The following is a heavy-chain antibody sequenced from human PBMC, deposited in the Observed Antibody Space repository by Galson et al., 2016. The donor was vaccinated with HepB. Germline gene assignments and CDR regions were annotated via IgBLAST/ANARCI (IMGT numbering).Heavy chain of an antibody. J-gene: IGHJ3*01. V-gene: IGHV3-33*01. CDR2: IYSHGRNK. Sequence: SLRLSCAASGFTFSGHGMHWVRQAPGRGPEWVAIIYSHGRNKYYGDSVKGRFTISRDNSKNTLYLQMNSLRAEDTAVYYCTRDQVGTSWNVYDVWGQGTMVTVSS. D-gene: IGHD1-14*01. CDR1: GFTFSGHG. CDR3: TRDQVGTSWNVYDV.